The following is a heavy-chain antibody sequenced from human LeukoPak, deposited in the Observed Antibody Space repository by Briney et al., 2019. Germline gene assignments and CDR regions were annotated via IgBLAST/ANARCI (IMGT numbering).Heavy chain of an antibody. D-gene: IGHD2-2*01. J-gene: IGHJ4*02. CDR1: GGSISSYY. Sequence: PSETLSLTCTVSGGSISSYYWSWIRQPPGKGLELIGYIYYSGSTSYNPSLKSRVTISVDTSKNQFSLKLSSVTAADTAVYYCARTVPVPWAPFDYWGQGTLVTVSS. V-gene: IGHV4-59*01. CDR3: ARTVPVPWAPFDY. CDR2: IYYSGST.